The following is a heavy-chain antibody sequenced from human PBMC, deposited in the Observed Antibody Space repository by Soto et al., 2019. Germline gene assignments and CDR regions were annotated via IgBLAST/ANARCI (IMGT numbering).Heavy chain of an antibody. J-gene: IGHJ3*02. D-gene: IGHD6-6*01. CDR3: ATRILEYSSSSPFDI. V-gene: IGHV3-48*01. Sequence: GGSLRLSCAASGFTFSSYSMNWVRQAPGKGLEWVSYISSSSSTYYADSVKGRFTISRDNSKNTLYLQMNSLRAEDTAVYYCATRILEYSSSSPFDIWGQGTMVTVSS. CDR1: GFTFSSYS. CDR2: ISSSSST.